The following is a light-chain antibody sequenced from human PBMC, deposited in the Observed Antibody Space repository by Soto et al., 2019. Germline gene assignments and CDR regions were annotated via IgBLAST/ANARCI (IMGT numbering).Light chain of an antibody. CDR2: RNN. V-gene: IGLV1-47*01. CDR1: SSSIESNY. J-gene: IGLJ2*01. Sequence: SLLTQPPSASGTPGQRVTISCSGTSSSIESNYVYWYQQLPGTAPRLLIYRNNQRPSGVPDRFSGSKSGTSASLAISALRSEDEADYYCTVWDDSLRGRLFGGGTKVTVL. CDR3: TVWDDSLRGRL.